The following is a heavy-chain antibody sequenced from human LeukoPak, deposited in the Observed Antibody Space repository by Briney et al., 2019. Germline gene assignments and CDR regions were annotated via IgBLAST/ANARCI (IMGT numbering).Heavy chain of an antibody. CDR3: ARATYYYDSSGYYYVPDAFDI. Sequence: SVKVSCKASGYTFTSYGISWVRQAPGQGLEWMGGIIPIFGTANYAQKFQGRVTITADESTSTAYMELSSLRSEDTAVYYCARATYYYDSSGYYYVPDAFDIWGQGTMVTVSS. D-gene: IGHD3-22*01. CDR1: GYTFTSYG. V-gene: IGHV1-69*13. CDR2: IIPIFGTA. J-gene: IGHJ3*02.